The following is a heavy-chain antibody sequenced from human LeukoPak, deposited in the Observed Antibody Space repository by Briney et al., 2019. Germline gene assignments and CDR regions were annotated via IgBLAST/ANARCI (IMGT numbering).Heavy chain of an antibody. CDR1: GFTFSSYS. D-gene: IGHD5-18*01. Sequence: GGSLRLSCAASGFTFSSYSMNWVRQAPGKGLEWVSAISGSGGSTYYADSVKGRFTISRDNSKNTLYLQMNSLRAEDTAVYYCAKDLYSYGLYWYFDLWGRGTLVTVSS. V-gene: IGHV3-23*01. CDR2: ISGSGGST. J-gene: IGHJ2*01. CDR3: AKDLYSYGLYWYFDL.